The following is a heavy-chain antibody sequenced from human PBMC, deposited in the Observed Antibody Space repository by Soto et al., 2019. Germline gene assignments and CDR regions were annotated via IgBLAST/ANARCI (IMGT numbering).Heavy chain of an antibody. CDR3: ARLGKSTTFVVGNWFNP. Sequence: LSPSCAASAFTFSRYWKSWVRQAPGKGLERVANIKQDGSVQYFVDSVKGRFTISRDNAKNSLYLRMNGLRAEDTAVYYRARLGKSTTFVVGNWFNPWGQGTLVTVSS. J-gene: IGHJ5*01. CDR2: IKQDGSVQ. D-gene: IGHD3-3*01. V-gene: IGHV3-7*03. CDR1: AFTFSRYW.